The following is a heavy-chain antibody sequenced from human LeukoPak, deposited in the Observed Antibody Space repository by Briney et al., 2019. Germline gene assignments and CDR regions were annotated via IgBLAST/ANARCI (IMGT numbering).Heavy chain of an antibody. CDR1: GYTFTSYG. Sequence: ASVKVSCKASGYTFTSYGISWVRQAPGQGLEWMGRIIPILGIANYAQKLQGRVTMTTDTSTSTAYMELRSLRSDDTAVYYCARAPLELRVSWFDPWGQGTLVTVSS. J-gene: IGHJ5*02. V-gene: IGHV1-18*01. CDR2: IIPILGIA. CDR3: ARAPLELRVSWFDP. D-gene: IGHD1-7*01.